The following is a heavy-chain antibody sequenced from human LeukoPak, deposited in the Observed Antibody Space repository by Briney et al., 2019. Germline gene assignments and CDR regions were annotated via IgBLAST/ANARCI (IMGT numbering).Heavy chain of an antibody. J-gene: IGHJ3*02. Sequence: PSETLSLTCTVSGGSISSSSYYWGWIRQPPGKGLEWIGSIYYSGSTYYNPSLKSRVTISVDTSKNQFSLKLSSVTAADTAVYYCASLKHLAAAALDAFDIWGQGTMVTVSS. CDR3: ASLKHLAAAALDAFDI. CDR2: IYYSGST. D-gene: IGHD6-13*01. CDR1: GGSISSSSYY. V-gene: IGHV4-39*07.